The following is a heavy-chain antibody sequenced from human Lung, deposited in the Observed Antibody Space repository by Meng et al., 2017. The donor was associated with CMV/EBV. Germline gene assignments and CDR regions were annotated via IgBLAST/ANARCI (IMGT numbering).Heavy chain of an antibody. D-gene: IGHD5-24*01. Sequence: GSLRLSCTVSCDSISSGYYWGWIRQPPGKGLEWLGTIYQNGATYYNPSLRVRVTISVDTSKNQFSLGLTSVTAADTAVYYCARDLQRWLQSGAFDYWGQGTLVTVSS. V-gene: IGHV4-38-2*02. CDR2: IYQNGAT. J-gene: IGHJ4*02. CDR3: ARDLQRWLQSGAFDY. CDR1: CDSISSGYY.